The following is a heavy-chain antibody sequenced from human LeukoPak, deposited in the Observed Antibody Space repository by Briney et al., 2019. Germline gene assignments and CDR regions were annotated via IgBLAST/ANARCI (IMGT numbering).Heavy chain of an antibody. J-gene: IGHJ4*02. CDR1: GFSFSSYA. CDR3: AKDSGSYSPYYFDY. V-gene: IGHV3-23*01. CDR2: ISGSGGGT. D-gene: IGHD1-26*01. Sequence: GGSLRLSCAASGFSFSSYAMTWVRQAPGKGLEWVSGISGSGGGTYYADSVEGRFTISRDSSKNTLYLQMNSLRAEDTAIYYCAKDSGSYSPYYFDYWGQGTLVTVSS.